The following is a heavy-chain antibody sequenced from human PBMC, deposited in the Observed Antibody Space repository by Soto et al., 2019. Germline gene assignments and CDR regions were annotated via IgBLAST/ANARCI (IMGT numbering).Heavy chain of an antibody. V-gene: IGHV3-23*01. D-gene: IGHD5-18*01. J-gene: IGHJ4*02. CDR2: ISGSGGST. Sequence: GSLRLSCAASGFTFSSYAMSWVRQAPGKGLEWVSAISGSGGSTYYADSVKGRFTISRDNSKNTLYLQMNSLRAEDTAVYYCAKDQGYSYGLDYWGQGTLVTVSS. CDR1: GFTFSSYA. CDR3: AKDQGYSYGLDY.